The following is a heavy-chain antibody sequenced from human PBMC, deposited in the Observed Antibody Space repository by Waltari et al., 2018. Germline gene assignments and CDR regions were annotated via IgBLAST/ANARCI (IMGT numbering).Heavy chain of an antibody. V-gene: IGHV4-59*01. Sequence: QVQLQESGPGLVKPSETLSLTCTVSGGSISSYYWSWIRQPPGKGLEWIGYIYYSGSTNYNPSLKSRVTISVDMSKNQFSLKLSSVTAADTAVYYCARDFPYCSSTSCYDFYMDVWGKGTTVTISS. CDR3: ARDFPYCSSTSCYDFYMDV. CDR2: IYYSGST. CDR1: GGSISSYY. J-gene: IGHJ6*03. D-gene: IGHD2-2*01.